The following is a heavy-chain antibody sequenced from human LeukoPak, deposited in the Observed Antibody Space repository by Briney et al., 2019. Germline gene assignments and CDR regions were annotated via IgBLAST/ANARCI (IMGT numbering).Heavy chain of an antibody. CDR3: ARRIMVYEGNWFDP. V-gene: IGHV4-59*01. J-gene: IGHJ5*02. D-gene: IGHD2-8*01. CDR1: GGSISSYY. CDR2: TYYSGST. Sequence: SETLSLTCTVPGGSISSYYWSWIRQPPGKGLEWIGYTYYSGSTNYNPSLKSRVTISVDTSKNQFSLKLSSVTAADTAVYYCARRIMVYEGNWFDPWGQGTLVTVSS.